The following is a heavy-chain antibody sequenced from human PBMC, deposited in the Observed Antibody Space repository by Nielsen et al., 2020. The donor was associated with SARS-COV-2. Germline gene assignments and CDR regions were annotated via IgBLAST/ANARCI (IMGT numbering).Heavy chain of an antibody. V-gene: IGHV3-9*01. J-gene: IGHJ6*02. CDR1: GFIFDDYA. CDR2: INWKSDNI. Sequence: GGSLRLSCAASGFIFDDYAMHWVRQAPGKGLEWVSGINWKSDNIGYADSVKGRFTISRDNAKNSLYLQMNSLRSEDTAVYYCARAPSDYYGMDVWGQGTTVTVSS. CDR3: ARAPSDYYGMDV. D-gene: IGHD3-3*01.